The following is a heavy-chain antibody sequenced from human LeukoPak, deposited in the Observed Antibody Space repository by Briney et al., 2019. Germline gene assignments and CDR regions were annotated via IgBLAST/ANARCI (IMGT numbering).Heavy chain of an antibody. Sequence: ASVKVSCKASGYTFTSYGISWVRQAPRQGLEWMGWISAYSGNTNYALKLQGRVTMTTDTSTSTAYMELRSLRSDDTAVYYCARDQSDGVVRGVSPSDYWGQGTLVTVSS. J-gene: IGHJ4*02. D-gene: IGHD3-10*01. CDR3: ARDQSDGVVRGVSPSDY. CDR2: ISAYSGNT. CDR1: GYTFTSYG. V-gene: IGHV1-18*01.